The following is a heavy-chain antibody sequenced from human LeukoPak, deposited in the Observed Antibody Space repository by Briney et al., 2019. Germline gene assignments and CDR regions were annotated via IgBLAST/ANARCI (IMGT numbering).Heavy chain of an antibody. Sequence: GGSLRLSCAASGFTFSSYAMSWVRQAPGKGLEWVSGIVGSGVSTYYADSVKGRFTISKDNSKNTLYLQMNSLRADDTAVYCCAKGYSSRRGAFDIWGQGTMVTVFS. CDR2: IVGSGVST. CDR1: GFTFSSYA. D-gene: IGHD6-13*01. CDR3: AKGYSSRRGAFDI. V-gene: IGHV3-23*01. J-gene: IGHJ3*02.